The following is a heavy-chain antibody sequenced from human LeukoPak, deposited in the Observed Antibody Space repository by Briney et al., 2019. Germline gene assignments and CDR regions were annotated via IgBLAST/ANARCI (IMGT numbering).Heavy chain of an antibody. CDR1: GFTFSTYW. J-gene: IGHJ4*02. D-gene: IGHD3-3*02. V-gene: IGHV3-7*01. Sequence: GGSLRLSCAASGFTFSTYWMSWVRQAPGKGQEWVANIKQDGSGKYYVDSVKGRFTISRDNAKNSLYLQMNSLRAEDTAVYYCASRAHFWSGPGGWGQGTLVTVSS. CDR2: IKQDGSGK. CDR3: ASRAHFWSGPGG.